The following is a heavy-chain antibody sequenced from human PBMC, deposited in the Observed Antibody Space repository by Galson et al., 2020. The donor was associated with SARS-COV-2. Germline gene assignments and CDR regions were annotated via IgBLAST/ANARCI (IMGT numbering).Heavy chain of an antibody. D-gene: IGHD2-21*01. CDR3: ARLDAYGPGY. CDR1: GFTFSSYG. Sequence: TGGSLRLSCAASGFTFSSYGMHWVRQAPGKGLEWISYISSSGRTIHYADSVKGRFTISRDNAKSSLSLQMNSLRVEDTAVYYCARLDAYGPGYWGQGTLVTVSS. CDR2: ISSSGRTI. J-gene: IGHJ4*02. V-gene: IGHV3-48*04.